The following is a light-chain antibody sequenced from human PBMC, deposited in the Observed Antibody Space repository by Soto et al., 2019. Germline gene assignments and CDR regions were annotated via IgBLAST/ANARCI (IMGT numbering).Light chain of an antibody. J-gene: IGKJ2*01. Sequence: EIVLTQSPGTLSLSPGERATLSCRASQSVSSSFLAWYQQKPSQAPRLLIYSASSRATGIPDRFSGSGSGTDFSLTISRLEPEDFAVYYCLHYDNSPLYTFGQGTKLEIK. CDR1: QSVSSSF. CDR3: LHYDNSPLYT. V-gene: IGKV3-20*01. CDR2: SAS.